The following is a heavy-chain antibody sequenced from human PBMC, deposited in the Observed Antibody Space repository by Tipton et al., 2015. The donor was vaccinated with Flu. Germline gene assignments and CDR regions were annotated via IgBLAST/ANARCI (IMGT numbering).Heavy chain of an antibody. Sequence: QLVQSGGGLVQPGGSLRLSCAASGFTVSSTFMSWVRQAPGKGLEWVSVIYSGGTAYYADSVKDRFFISRDNSENMLYFQMNRLRAEDTALYFCARKGGSRPNDAFDIWGQGTMVTVSS. J-gene: IGHJ3*02. D-gene: IGHD2-15*01. V-gene: IGHV3-66*02. CDR1: GFTVSSTF. CDR2: IYSGGTA. CDR3: ARKGGSRPNDAFDI.